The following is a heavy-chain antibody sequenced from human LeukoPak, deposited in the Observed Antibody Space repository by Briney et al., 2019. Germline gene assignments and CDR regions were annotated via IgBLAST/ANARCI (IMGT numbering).Heavy chain of an antibody. J-gene: IGHJ3*02. D-gene: IGHD2-2*01. V-gene: IGHV3-13*01. CDR3: ASWWGVDCSSTSCRDAFDI. CDR2: IGTVGDT. Sequence: QAGGSLRLSCAASGFTFSSYDMYWVRQSTGKGLEWVSAIGTVGDTYYPGSVKGRFTISRENAKNSLYLQMNSLRVGDTAVYYCASWWGVDCSSTSCRDAFDIWGQGTMVTVSS. CDR1: GFTFSSYD.